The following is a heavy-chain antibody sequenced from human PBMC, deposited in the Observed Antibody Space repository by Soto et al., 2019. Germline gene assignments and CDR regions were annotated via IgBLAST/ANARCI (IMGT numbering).Heavy chain of an antibody. Sequence: PGGSLRLSCAASGFTFKSYAMNWVRQAPGKGLAWVSAIGTDGNTYYANSVKGRFTISRDNSRTTLYLQMNSLRVEDTALYYCVRKYPGTRPFDYWGQGTLVTVSS. J-gene: IGHJ4*01. D-gene: IGHD2-2*01. V-gene: IGHV3-23*01. CDR2: IGTDGNT. CDR1: GFTFKSYA. CDR3: VRKYPGTRPFDY.